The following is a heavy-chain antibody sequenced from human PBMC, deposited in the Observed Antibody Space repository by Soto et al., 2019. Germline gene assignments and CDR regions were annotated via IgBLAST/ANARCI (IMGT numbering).Heavy chain of an antibody. J-gene: IGHJ4*02. CDR1: GYSFTSYD. CDR3: ARGLCSGGSCYSVDY. CDR2: MNPNSGNT. Sequence: ASVKVSCKASGYSFTSYDIDWVRQATGQGLEWMGWMNPNSGNTNYAQKFQGRVTMTRDTSISTAYMELSRLRSDDTAVYYCARGLCSGGSCYSVDYWGQGTLVTVSS. V-gene: IGHV1-8*01. D-gene: IGHD2-15*01.